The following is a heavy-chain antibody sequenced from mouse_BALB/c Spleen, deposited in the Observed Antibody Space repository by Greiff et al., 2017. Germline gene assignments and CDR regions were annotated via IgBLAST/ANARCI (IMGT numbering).Heavy chain of an antibody. CDR2: IFPGTGTT. Sequence: QVQLKESGAELVKPGASVKLSCKTSGYTFTSYWIQWVKQRPGQGLGWIGEIFPGTGTTYYNEKFKGKATLTIDTSSSTAYMQLSSLTSEDSAVYFCAGGGGAMDYWGQGTSVTVSS. J-gene: IGHJ4*01. CDR1: GYTFTSYW. CDR3: AGGGGAMDY. V-gene: IGHV1S132*01.